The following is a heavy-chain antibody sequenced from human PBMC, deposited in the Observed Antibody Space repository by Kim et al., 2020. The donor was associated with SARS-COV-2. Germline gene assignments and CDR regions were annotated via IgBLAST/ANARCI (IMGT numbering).Heavy chain of an antibody. D-gene: IGHD1-26*01. J-gene: IGHJ6*02. V-gene: IGHV3-49*02. CDR3: TRGVEPQEYYYGMDV. Sequence: ASVKGILTISRDDSKSIAYLQMSSLNAEDTAVYYCTRGVEPQEYYYGMDVWGQGTTVTVSS.